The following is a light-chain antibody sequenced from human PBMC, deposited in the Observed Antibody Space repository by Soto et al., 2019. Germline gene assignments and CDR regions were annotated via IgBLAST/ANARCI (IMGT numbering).Light chain of an antibody. V-gene: IGKV3-11*01. CDR3: QQRSNWPPWT. Sequence: EIVLTQSPATLSLSPGERATLSCRASQSFSSYLAWYQQKPGQAPRLLIYDASNRATGIPARFSGSGSGTDFTLTISSLEPEDFAVYYCQQRSNWPPWTFGQGTRWIS. J-gene: IGKJ1*01. CDR2: DAS. CDR1: QSFSSY.